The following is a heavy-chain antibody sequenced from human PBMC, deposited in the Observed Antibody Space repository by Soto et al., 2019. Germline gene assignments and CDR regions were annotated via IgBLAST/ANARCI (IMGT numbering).Heavy chain of an antibody. CDR1: GDSISTFY. D-gene: IGHD3-10*01. Sequence: QVQLQESGPGLVKPSETLSLTCTVSGDSISTFYWSWIRQPPGKGLEWIGYIYYTGSTNYNPSLKSRVTMSVDTSKKQFSLQLSSVTAADTAVYYCARQRGNYFDYWGQGTLVTVSS. CDR2: IYYTGST. J-gene: IGHJ4*02. CDR3: ARQRGNYFDY. V-gene: IGHV4-59*01.